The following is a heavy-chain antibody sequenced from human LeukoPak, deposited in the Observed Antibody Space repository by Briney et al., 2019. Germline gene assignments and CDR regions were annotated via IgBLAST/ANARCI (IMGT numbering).Heavy chain of an antibody. V-gene: IGHV4-39*01. CDR3: ARTIAVAGTLAYFQH. J-gene: IGHJ1*01. CDR1: GGSISSSSYY. Sequence: SETLSLTCTVSGGSISSSSYYWGWIRQPPGKGLGGIESIYYSGSTYYNPSLKSRVTISIDTSKNHFSLKLSSVTAAETAVYYCARTIAVAGTLAYFQHWGQGTLVTVSS. D-gene: IGHD6-19*01. CDR2: IYYSGST.